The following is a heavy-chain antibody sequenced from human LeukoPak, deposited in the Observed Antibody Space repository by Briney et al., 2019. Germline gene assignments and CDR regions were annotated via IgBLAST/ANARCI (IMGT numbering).Heavy chain of an antibody. D-gene: IGHD3-16*01. CDR3: AFGAGGTF. Sequence: GRSLSLSCTASGFTFSGYTMNWVRQAPGKGLEWVSSISSSDYYINYAESVEGRFTISRNNADNLLYLQMNSLRAEDTAMYYCAFGAGGTFWGQGTLVTVSS. CDR1: GFTFSGYT. V-gene: IGHV3-21*06. CDR2: ISSSDYYI. J-gene: IGHJ4*02.